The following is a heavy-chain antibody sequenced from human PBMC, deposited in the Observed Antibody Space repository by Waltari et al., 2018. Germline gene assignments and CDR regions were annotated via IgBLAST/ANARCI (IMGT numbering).Heavy chain of an antibody. CDR1: GDSMSSTAR. V-gene: IGHV4-4*02. Sequence: QLQLQESGPGLVKPSWTLTLTFSAFGDSMSSTARWAWFRQSPGKGLECIGQVQRSGRTNYNPSFASRVTGSVDTSTNQFSLKVTSATAADTAVYFCARDRGRGIYLDSWGQGTLVTVS. CDR2: VQRSGRT. J-gene: IGHJ4*02. D-gene: IGHD2-15*01. CDR3: ARDRGRGIYLDS.